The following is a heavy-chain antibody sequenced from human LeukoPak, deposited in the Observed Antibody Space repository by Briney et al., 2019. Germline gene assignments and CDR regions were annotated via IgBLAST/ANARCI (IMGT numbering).Heavy chain of an antibody. CDR3: ARAGTTVTTYDY. D-gene: IGHD4-17*01. CDR2: IYYSGST. V-gene: IGHV4-59*01. Sequence: SETLSLTCTVSGGSINSFYWNWIRQPPGRGLEWIGYIYYSGSTNYNPSLKSRVTISVDTSKNQFSLKLSSVTAADTALYYCARAGTTVTTYDYWGQGTLVTVSS. CDR1: GGSINSFY. J-gene: IGHJ4*02.